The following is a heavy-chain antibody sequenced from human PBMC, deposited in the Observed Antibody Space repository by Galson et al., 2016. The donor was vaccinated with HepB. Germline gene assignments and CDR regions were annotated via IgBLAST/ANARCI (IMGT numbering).Heavy chain of an antibody. D-gene: IGHD3-10*01. CDR3: ARSYHHDLGTYYMDPH. CDR2: TSGSGGST. CDR1: GFTFSNYA. Sequence: SLRLSCAASGFTFSNYAMSWVRQAPGKGLEWVSATSGSGGSTYYADSVKGRFTISRDNSRNTLDLQINSLRAEDTAVYYCARSYHHDLGTYYMDPHWGQGALVTVSS. J-gene: IGHJ4*02. V-gene: IGHV3-23*01.